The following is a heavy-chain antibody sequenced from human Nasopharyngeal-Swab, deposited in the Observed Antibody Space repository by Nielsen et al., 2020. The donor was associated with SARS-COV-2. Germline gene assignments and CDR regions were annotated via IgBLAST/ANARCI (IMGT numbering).Heavy chain of an antibody. Sequence: ESLKISCAASGFTFSYYWSWIRQPPGKGLEWIGYIYYSGGTNYNPSLKSRVTISVDTSKNQFSLKLSSVTAADTAVYYCARDVYDSSGYYYQDYWGQGTLVTVSS. V-gene: IGHV4-59*01. D-gene: IGHD3-22*01. CDR3: ARDVYDSSGYYYQDY. CDR2: IYYSGGT. J-gene: IGHJ4*02. CDR1: GFTFSYY.